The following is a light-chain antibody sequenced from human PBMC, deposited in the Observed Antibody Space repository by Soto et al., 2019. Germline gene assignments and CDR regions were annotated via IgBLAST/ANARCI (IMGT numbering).Light chain of an antibody. CDR1: QSVSSS. CDR2: DAS. J-gene: IGKJ4*01. V-gene: IGKV3-11*01. CDR3: HQRSNWPLT. Sequence: ESVLTRSPGTLSLSPGERATLSCRASQSVSSSLAWYQQKPGQAPRLLIYDASSRATGIPARFSGSGSGTDFTLTITSLEPEDFAVYYCHQRSNWPLTFGGGTKVEIK.